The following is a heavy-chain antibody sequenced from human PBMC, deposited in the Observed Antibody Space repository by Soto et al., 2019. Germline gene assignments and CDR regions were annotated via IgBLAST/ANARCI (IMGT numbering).Heavy chain of an antibody. J-gene: IGHJ4*02. CDR1: GYSFTRYY. CDR2: INPSGGST. V-gene: IGHV1-46*01. D-gene: IGHD2-8*01. CDR3: AKDNRIGYCSNGVCYGASLTDH. Sequence: AASVKVSCKASGYSFTRYYMHWVRQAPGQGPEWMGIINPSGGSTSYAQKFQGRVTMTRDTSTSTAYMELSSLSSEDTAVYYCAKDNRIGYCSNGVCYGASLTDHWGQGTLVTVSS.